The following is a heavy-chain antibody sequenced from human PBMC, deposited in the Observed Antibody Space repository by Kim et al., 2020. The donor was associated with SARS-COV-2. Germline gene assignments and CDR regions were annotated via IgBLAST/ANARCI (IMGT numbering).Heavy chain of an antibody. CDR2: INAGNGNT. Sequence: ASVKVSCKASGYTFTSYAMHWVRQAPGQRLEWMGWINAGNGNTKYSQKFQGRVTITRDTSASTAYMELSSLRSEDTAVYYCARDLYDSSGYHNPGNWFDPWGQGTLVTVSS. CDR3: ARDLYDSSGYHNPGNWFDP. V-gene: IGHV1-3*01. D-gene: IGHD3-22*01. J-gene: IGHJ5*02. CDR1: GYTFTSYA.